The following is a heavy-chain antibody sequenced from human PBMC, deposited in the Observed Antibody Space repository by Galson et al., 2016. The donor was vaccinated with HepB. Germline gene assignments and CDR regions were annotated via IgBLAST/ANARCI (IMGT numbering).Heavy chain of an antibody. CDR1: GFTFSKYA. Sequence: SLRLSCAASGFTFSKYALHWVRQAPGKGLEWVAVISTNGINEKYEDSVKGRFTVSRDNSKNTVDLQMNSLRPEDTAVYYCAKDQGVLRHFDWLTYDAFDMWGQGKMVTVSS. J-gene: IGHJ3*02. CDR2: ISTNGINE. D-gene: IGHD3-9*01. V-gene: IGHV3-30*18. CDR3: AKDQGVLRHFDWLTYDAFDM.